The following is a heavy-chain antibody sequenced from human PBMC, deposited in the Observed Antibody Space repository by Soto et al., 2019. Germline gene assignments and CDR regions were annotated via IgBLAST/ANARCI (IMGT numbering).Heavy chain of an antibody. CDR3: ARDLGGSRDS. D-gene: IGHD1-26*01. Sequence: QVQLVQSGAEVKKPGASVKVSCKASGNTFIGYYIHWVRQAPGQGLEWMGWINPNNDGPTYGEKFQGRVTMTRDTSTSTAYMELSRLRSDDTAVYYCARDLGGSRDSWGQGTLVTVSS. V-gene: IGHV1-2*02. J-gene: IGHJ4*02. CDR2: INPNNDGP. CDR1: GNTFIGYY.